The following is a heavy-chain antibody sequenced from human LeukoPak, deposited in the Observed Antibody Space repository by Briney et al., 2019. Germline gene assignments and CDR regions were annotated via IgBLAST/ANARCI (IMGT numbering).Heavy chain of an antibody. CDR2: IYSVGST. CDR1: GFAVSSNY. CDR3: ARGGSGLYSVSSAFDI. J-gene: IGHJ3*02. V-gene: IGHV3-53*01. Sequence: GGSLRLSCAASGFAVSSNYMSWVRQAPAQGLQWVSLIYSVGSTYYADSVKGRFTISRDNSKNTLYLQMNTLRAEDTAIYYCARGGSGLYSVSSAFDIWGQGTMVTVSS. D-gene: IGHD5/OR15-5a*01.